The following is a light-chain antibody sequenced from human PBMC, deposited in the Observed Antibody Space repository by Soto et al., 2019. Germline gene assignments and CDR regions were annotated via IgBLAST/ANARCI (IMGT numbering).Light chain of an antibody. CDR3: QHSSSDLIT. J-gene: IGKJ5*01. CDR2: AAS. V-gene: IGKV1-8*01. CDR1: QSISSY. Sequence: AIRMSQSPSSFSASTGDRVTITCRASQSISSYLAWYQQKPGKAPKLLIYAASTLQSGVPSRFSGSGSGTDFTLTIDRLQSDDFATYYCQHSSSDLITFGQGTRLEIK.